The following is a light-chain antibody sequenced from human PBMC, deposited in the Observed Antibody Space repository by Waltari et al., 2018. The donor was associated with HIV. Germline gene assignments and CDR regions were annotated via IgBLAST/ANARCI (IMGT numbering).Light chain of an antibody. J-gene: IGKJ4*01. CDR3: QKYNSAPRLT. V-gene: IGKV1-27*01. CDR2: AAS. Sequence: DIQMPQSPSPLSASVADSVTIPCRASQGISNYLAWYQQKPGKVPKLLSYAASTLQSGVPSRFSGSGSGTDFTLTISSLQPEDVATYYCQKYNSAPRLTFGGGTKVEIK. CDR1: QGISNY.